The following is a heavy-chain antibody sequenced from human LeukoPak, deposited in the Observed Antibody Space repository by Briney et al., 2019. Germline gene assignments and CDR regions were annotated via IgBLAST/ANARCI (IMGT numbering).Heavy chain of an antibody. J-gene: IGHJ4*02. D-gene: IGHD1-26*01. Sequence: GRSLRLSCAASGFTFDDYAMHWVRQAPGKGLEWVSGISWNSGSIGYADSVKGRFTISRDNAKNSLYLQMNSLRAEDTALYYCAKSLMSRGATTSRGYFDYWGQGTLVTVSS. CDR1: GFTFDDYA. CDR2: ISWNSGSI. V-gene: IGHV3-9*01. CDR3: AKSLMSRGATTSRGYFDY.